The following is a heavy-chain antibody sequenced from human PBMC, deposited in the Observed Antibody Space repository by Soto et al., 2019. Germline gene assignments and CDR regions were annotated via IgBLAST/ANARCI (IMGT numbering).Heavy chain of an antibody. CDR2: IIPIFDTP. D-gene: IGHD5-12*01. V-gene: IGHV1-69*06. Sequence: QVQLVQSGAEVKKPGSSVKVSCKSSGGTFSSFALSWVRQAPGQGLECMGGIIPIFDTPNYALKFEGRVTITADKSTSTAYMELSSLRSEDTAVYYCARGGNSGLGGYYGMDVWGQGTTVTVSS. J-gene: IGHJ6*02. CDR3: ARGGNSGLGGYYGMDV. CDR1: GGTFSSFA.